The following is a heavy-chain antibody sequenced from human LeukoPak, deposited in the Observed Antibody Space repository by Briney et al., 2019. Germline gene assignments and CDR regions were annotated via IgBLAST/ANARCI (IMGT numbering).Heavy chain of an antibody. CDR2: INHSGSN. CDR1: GGSFSGYY. J-gene: IGHJ4*02. D-gene: IGHD4-23*01. V-gene: IGHV4-34*01. Sequence: SETLSLTCAVYGGSFSGYYWSWLRQPPGKGLEWIGEINHSGSNNYNPSLKSRVTISVDTSKNQFSLKLSSVTAADTAVYYCARGLHGGKGGYNYWGQGTLVTVSS. CDR3: ARGLHGGKGGYNY.